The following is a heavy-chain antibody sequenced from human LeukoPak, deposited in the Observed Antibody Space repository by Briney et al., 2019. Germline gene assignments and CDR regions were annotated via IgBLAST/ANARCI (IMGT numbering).Heavy chain of an antibody. CDR3: AKLPYQMLMFADY. Sequence: GGSLRLSYAASGFTFTTYSMNWVRQAPGKGLEWVSFVSGTSRFISYADSVKGRFTISRDNAKNSLYLQMNSLRAEDTALYYCAKLPYQMLMFADYWGQGTLVTVSS. CDR2: VSGTSRFI. CDR1: GFTFTTYS. J-gene: IGHJ4*02. D-gene: IGHD2-2*01. V-gene: IGHV3-21*04.